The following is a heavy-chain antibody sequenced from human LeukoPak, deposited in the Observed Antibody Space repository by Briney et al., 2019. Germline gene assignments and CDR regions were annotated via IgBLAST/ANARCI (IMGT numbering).Heavy chain of an antibody. V-gene: IGHV4-59*10. Sequence: SETLTLTCSVSGDSISSYYWSWIRQPAGKGLEWIGRIYPNEGRTDDNHSLKNRVTMSLDTSKNQWSLKLRSVTAADTAVYYCARYEHGRSLGTRGRGTLVTVSS. CDR3: ARYEHGRSLGT. CDR1: GDSISSYY. J-gene: IGHJ4*02. CDR2: IYPNEGRT.